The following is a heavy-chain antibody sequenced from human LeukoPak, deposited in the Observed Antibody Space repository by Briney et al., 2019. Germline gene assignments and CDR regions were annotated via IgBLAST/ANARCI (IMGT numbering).Heavy chain of an antibody. J-gene: IGHJ6*03. Sequence: CAXXGFTFSSYAMSWVRQAPGKGLEWVSAISGSGGSKYYADSVKGRFTISRDNSKNTLYLQMNSLRAEETAVYYCXRXXXKXRGVXXVRXKETGYYYMDVWGKGTTVTVSS. CDR3: XRXXXKXRGVXXVRXKETGYYYMDV. V-gene: IGHV3-23*01. CDR2: ISGSGGSK. D-gene: IGHD3-10*02. CDR1: GFTFSSYA.